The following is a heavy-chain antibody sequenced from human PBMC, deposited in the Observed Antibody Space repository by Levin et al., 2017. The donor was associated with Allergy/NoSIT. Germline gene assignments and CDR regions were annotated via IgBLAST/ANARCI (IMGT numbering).Heavy chain of an antibody. CDR1: GFTFSSYG. CDR3: YDSSRSTQPDFDY. Sequence: PGGSLRLSCAASGFTFSSYGMHWVRQAPGKGLEWVAVISYDGSNKYYADSVKGRFTISRDNSKNTLYLQMNSLRAEDTAVYHYYDSSRSTQPDFDYWGQGTLVTVSS. CDR2: ISYDGSNK. V-gene: IGHV3-30*03. D-gene: IGHD3-22*01. J-gene: IGHJ4*02.